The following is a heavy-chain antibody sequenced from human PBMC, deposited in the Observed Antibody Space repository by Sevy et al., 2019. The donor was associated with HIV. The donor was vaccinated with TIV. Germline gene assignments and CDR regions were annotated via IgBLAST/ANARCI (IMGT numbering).Heavy chain of an antibody. Sequence: GGSLRLSCAASGFTFAKYSMSLVRQAPGKGLEWVSTFSFGCGRINYADSVKGRFTISRDDSKNTLFLQMNSLRAEETATYFCAREGCTQPHDYWGQRTLVTVSS. CDR1: GFTFAKYS. CDR2: FSFGCGRI. V-gene: IGHV3-23*01. CDR3: AREGCTQPHDY. D-gene: IGHD2-8*01. J-gene: IGHJ4*02.